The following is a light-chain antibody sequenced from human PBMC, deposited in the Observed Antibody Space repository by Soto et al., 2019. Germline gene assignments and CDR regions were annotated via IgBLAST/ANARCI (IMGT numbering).Light chain of an antibody. CDR1: SSGAGGDID. Sequence: QSALTQAPSASGSPGQSVTISCTGTSSGAGGDIDVAWYQQHRGKAHHLMIYEVSKRLSGVPDRFAGSKSGNTESLTVSALQAEEEADYYCSSYASSNGYVSGTGTKVTAL. J-gene: IGLJ1*01. CDR2: EVS. CDR3: SSYASSNGYV. V-gene: IGLV2-8*01.